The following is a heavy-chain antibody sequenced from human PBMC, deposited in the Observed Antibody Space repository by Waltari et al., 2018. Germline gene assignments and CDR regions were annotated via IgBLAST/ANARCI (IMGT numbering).Heavy chain of an antibody. V-gene: IGHV4-61*02. Sequence: QVQLQESGPGLVKPSQTLSLTCTVSGGSISSGSYYWSWIRQPAGKGWEWIGRTYTSGSTNYTPSRKSRVTISVDTSKNQCALKLSSVTAADTAVYDCARGSLGIWYAFDIWGQGTMVTVSS. CDR3: ARGSLGIWYAFDI. D-gene: IGHD7-27*01. CDR1: GGSISSGSYY. CDR2: TYTSGST. J-gene: IGHJ3*02.